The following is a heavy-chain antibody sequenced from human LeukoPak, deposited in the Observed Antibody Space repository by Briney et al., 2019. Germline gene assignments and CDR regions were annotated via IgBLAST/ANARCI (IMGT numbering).Heavy chain of an antibody. CDR1: GFTFSTYA. Sequence: GGSLRLSCAASGFTFSTYAMSWVRQAPGMGLEWVSSIRFNGGLSYYADPVKGRFTISRDNSKNMLFLQMDSLGADDTAFYYCASTASYCGFDCYSYLDYWGQGILVTVSS. CDR3: ASTASYCGFDCYSYLDY. J-gene: IGHJ4*02. CDR2: IRFNGGLS. D-gene: IGHD2-21*02. V-gene: IGHV3-23*01.